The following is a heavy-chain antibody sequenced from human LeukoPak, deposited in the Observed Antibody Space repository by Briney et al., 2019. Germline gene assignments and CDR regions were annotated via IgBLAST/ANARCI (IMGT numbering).Heavy chain of an antibody. D-gene: IGHD3-22*01. CDR2: IYSGGST. Sequence: GGSLRLSCAASGFTVISNYMSWVRQAPGKGLEWISFIYSGGSTYYADSVKGKFIISRDNSKNTLYLQMNSLRAEDTAVYYCASVVCSIGYLYFDYWGQGTLVTVSS. V-gene: IGHV3-66*01. CDR3: ASVVCSIGYLYFDY. J-gene: IGHJ4*02. CDR1: GFTVISNY.